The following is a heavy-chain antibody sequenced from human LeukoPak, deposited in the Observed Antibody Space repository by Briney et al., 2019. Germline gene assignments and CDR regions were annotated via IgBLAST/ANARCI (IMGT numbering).Heavy chain of an antibody. CDR3: ARDSKARNYYDSSGGPYYFDY. Sequence: ASVKVSCKASGYTFTIDYMHWVRQAPGQGLEWMGIINTRGGGTSNAQKFQGRVTMTRDTSTSTVYMELRSLRSEDTAVYYCARDSKARNYYDSSGGPYYFDYWGQGTLVTISS. CDR2: INTRGGGT. J-gene: IGHJ4*02. V-gene: IGHV1-46*01. CDR1: GYTFTIDY. D-gene: IGHD3-22*01.